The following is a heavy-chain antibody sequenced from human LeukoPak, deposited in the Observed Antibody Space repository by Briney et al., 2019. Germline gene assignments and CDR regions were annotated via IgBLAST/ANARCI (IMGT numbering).Heavy chain of an antibody. CDR1: GGSISSYS. CDR3: ARSSYSDRSGYQFDN. Sequence: SETLSLTCTVSGGSISSYSWSWIRQPPGKGLEWSGDIYYSGSTKHNPSLKSRVTISVDTSKNQFSLKLSSVTAADTAVYYCARSSYSDRSGYQFDNWGQGTLVTVSS. D-gene: IGHD3-22*01. J-gene: IGHJ4*02. CDR2: IYYSGST. V-gene: IGHV4-59*08.